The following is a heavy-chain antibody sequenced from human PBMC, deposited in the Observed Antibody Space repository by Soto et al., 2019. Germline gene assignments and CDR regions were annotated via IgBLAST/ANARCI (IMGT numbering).Heavy chain of an antibody. J-gene: IGHJ4*02. CDR3: ARHLYSGESSGYYGY. V-gene: IGHV4-39*01. CDR2: VHYTGST. Sequence: PSETLSLTCTVSDDSISRSTFYWGWIRQPPGKGLEWIGSVHYTGSTYYNPSLKSRVTMSVDSSKNHLSLKVSSVTAADTAVYYCARHLYSGESSGYYGYWGQGALVTVSS. D-gene: IGHD3-22*01. CDR1: DDSISRSTFY.